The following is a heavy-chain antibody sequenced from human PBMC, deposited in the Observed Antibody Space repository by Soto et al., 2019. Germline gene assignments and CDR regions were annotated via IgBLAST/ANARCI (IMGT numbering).Heavy chain of an antibody. D-gene: IGHD7-27*01. CDR2: ISASGGST. V-gene: IGHV3-23*04. Sequence: EVQMVESGGDLVKPGGSQRLSCKALKFAITSHVMTWVRQAPGKGLEWVSGISASGGSTFYADSVLGRFTISRDDTRNMVYLQMDSLRADDTAVYYCAKRTGDYYFYGLDAWGQGTTVVVSS. CDR3: AKRTGDYYFYGLDA. J-gene: IGHJ6*02. CDR1: KFAITSHV.